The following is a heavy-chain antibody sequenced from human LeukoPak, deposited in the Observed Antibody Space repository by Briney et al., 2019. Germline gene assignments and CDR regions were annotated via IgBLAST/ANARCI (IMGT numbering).Heavy chain of an antibody. D-gene: IGHD2-15*01. CDR1: GLRFRSYA. V-gene: IGHV3-23*01. J-gene: IGHJ4*02. CDR3: AKGRCSGVGCDSFHS. Sequence: GGSLRLSCVASGLRFRSYAMNWVRQAPGKGLECISTISDDSSFTYYADSVKGRSAFSRDDSKNTLYLQMNNLKVEDTAVYYCAKGRCSGVGCDSFHSWGQGALVTVSS. CDR2: ISDDSSFT.